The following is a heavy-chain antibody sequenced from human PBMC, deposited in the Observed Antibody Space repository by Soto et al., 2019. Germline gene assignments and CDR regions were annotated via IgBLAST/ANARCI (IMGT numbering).Heavy chain of an antibody. J-gene: IGHJ4*02. CDR3: ARERIVGAPYFDY. V-gene: IGHV1-3*01. D-gene: IGHD1-26*01. CDR2: INAGNGNT. CDR1: GYTFTSYA. Sequence: QVQLVQSGAEVKKPGASVKVSCKASGYTFTSYAMHWVRQAPGQRLEWMGWINAGNGNTKYSQKFQGRVTITRDTSASTAYMELSSLRSEDTAVYYCARERIVGAPYFDYWGQGTLVTVSS.